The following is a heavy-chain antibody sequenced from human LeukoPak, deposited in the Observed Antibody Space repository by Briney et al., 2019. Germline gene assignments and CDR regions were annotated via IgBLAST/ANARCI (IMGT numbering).Heavy chain of an antibody. CDR3: ARGRRWRYSSGVDY. Sequence: SETLSLTCAVYGGSFSGYYWSWIRQPPGKGLEWIGEINHSGSTNYNPSLKSRVTISVDTSKNQFPLKLSSVTAADTAVYYCARGRRWRYSSGVDYWGQGTLVTVSS. V-gene: IGHV4-34*01. D-gene: IGHD6-19*01. CDR1: GGSFSGYY. J-gene: IGHJ4*02. CDR2: INHSGST.